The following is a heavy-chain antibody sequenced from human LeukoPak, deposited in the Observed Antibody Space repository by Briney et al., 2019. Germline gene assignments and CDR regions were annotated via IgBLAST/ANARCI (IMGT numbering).Heavy chain of an antibody. D-gene: IGHD2-15*01. CDR2: INWNGGST. CDR3: AKAPVTTCRGAFCYPFDY. CDR1: GFTFYDYG. J-gene: IGHJ4*02. V-gene: IGHV3-20*04. Sequence: GGSLRLSCAASGFTFYDYGMSWVRQAPGKGLEWVSGINWNGGSTVYADSVKGRFTISRDNAKNSLYLQMNRLRPEDAAVYYCAKAPVTTCRGAFCYPFDYWGLGTLVTVSS.